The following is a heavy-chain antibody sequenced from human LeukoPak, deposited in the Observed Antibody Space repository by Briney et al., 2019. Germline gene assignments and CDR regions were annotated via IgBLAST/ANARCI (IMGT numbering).Heavy chain of an antibody. D-gene: IGHD5-18*01. CDR3: AREGGYSYGSFDY. J-gene: IGHJ4*02. Sequence: SETLSLTCTVSGGSISSGGYYWSWIRQHPGKGLEWIGYIYYSGSTYYNPSLKSRVTISVDRSKNQLSLKLSSVTAADTAVYYCAREGGYSYGSFDYWGQGTLVTVSS. V-gene: IGHV4-31*03. CDR1: GGSISSGGYY. CDR2: IYYSGST.